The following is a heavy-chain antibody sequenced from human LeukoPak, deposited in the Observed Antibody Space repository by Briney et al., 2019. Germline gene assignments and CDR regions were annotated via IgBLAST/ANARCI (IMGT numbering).Heavy chain of an antibody. J-gene: IGHJ4*02. V-gene: IGHV4-59*01. CDR1: GGSISSYY. D-gene: IGHD3-22*01. CDR2: IYYSGST. Sequence: KPSETLSLTCTVSGGSISSYYWSWIRQPPGKGLEWIGYIYYSGSTNYNPSLKSRVTISVDTSKNQFSLKLSSVTAADTAVYYCARNHERNYYDSSGYFDYWGQGTLVTVSS. CDR3: ARNHERNYYDSSGYFDY.